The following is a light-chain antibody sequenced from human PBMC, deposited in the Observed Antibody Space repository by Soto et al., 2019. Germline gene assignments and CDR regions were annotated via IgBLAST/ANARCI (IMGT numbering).Light chain of an antibody. CDR2: GAS. V-gene: IGKV3-20*01. Sequence: EIVLTQSPGTLSLSPGEGATLSCRASQSVSSTYLAWYQQKPGQAPRLLIYGASSRATGITDRFSGSASGTDFTLTNSRLEPEDFAVDYCQHYGSSPLYTFVQGTKLEIK. J-gene: IGKJ2*01. CDR3: QHYGSSPLYT. CDR1: QSVSSTY.